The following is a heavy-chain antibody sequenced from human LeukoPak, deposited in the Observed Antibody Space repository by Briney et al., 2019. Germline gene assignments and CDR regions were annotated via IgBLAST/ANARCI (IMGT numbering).Heavy chain of an antibody. CDR1: GYTFTSYD. CDR2: MNPNSGNT. J-gene: IGHJ3*02. CDR3: ARSYYDFWSGYYAFDT. Sequence: GASVKVSCKASGYTFTSYDINWVRQATGQGLEWMGWMNPNSGNTGYAQKFQGRVTITRNTSISTAYMELSSLRSEDTAVYYCARSYYDFWSGYYAFDTWGQGTMVTVSS. V-gene: IGHV1-8*03. D-gene: IGHD3-3*01.